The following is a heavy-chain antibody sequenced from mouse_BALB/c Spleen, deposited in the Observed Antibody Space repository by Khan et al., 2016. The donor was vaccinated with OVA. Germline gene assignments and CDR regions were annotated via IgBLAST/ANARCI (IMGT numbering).Heavy chain of an antibody. V-gene: IGHV2-6-7*01. J-gene: IGHJ4*01. CDR1: GFSLTGYG. CDR2: IRGDGST. D-gene: IGHD2-10*01. CDR3: ARAYYGNYREAMDY. Sequence: QVQLKQSGPGLVAPSQSLSITCTVSGFSLTGYGVNWVRQTPGKGLEWMGMIRGDGSTAYNSALKSRLNVTKDNSKSQVFLKMNRLQTDDTARYYCARAYYGNYREAMDYWGQGTSVTVSA.